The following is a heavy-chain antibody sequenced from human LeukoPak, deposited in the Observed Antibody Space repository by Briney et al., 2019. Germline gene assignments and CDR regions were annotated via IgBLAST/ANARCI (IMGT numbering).Heavy chain of an antibody. D-gene: IGHD6-13*01. Sequence: RPGGSLRLSCAASGFTFDDYGMSWVRQAPGKGLEWVSGIDRNGDSTGYADSVEGRFTISRDNAKNSLYLQMNSLRAEDTAVYYCASGYSSSWLPGPRDVWGQGTTVTVSS. CDR3: ASGYSSSWLPGPRDV. V-gene: IGHV3-20*04. CDR1: GFTFDDYG. CDR2: IDRNGDST. J-gene: IGHJ6*02.